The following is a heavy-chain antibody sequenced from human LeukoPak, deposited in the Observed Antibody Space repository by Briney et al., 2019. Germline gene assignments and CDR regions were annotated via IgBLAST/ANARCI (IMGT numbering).Heavy chain of an antibody. CDR2: LNPQSGNT. V-gene: IGHV1-8*02. J-gene: IGHJ4*02. D-gene: IGHD2-8*01. CDR3: ARGPWFRSLLGYCADGVCYPGY. Sequence: ASVKVSCKASGYTFTGYYMHWVRQAPGQGLEWMGWLNPQSGNTGFTANFQGRVTLTMDSSISTAYMELRSLRFDDTAVYYCARGPWFRSLLGYCADGVCYPGYWGQGTLVTVSS. CDR1: GYTFTGYY.